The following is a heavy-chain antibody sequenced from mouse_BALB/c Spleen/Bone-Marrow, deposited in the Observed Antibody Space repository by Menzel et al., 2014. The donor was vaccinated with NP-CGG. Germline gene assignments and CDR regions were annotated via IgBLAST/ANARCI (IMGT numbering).Heavy chain of an antibody. CDR1: GFTFXSYA. CDR2: ISSGGNT. CDR3: ARGGELRPWFAY. Sequence: EVKLVESGGGLVKPGGSLKLSCAASGFTFXSYAMSWVRQTPEKRLEWVASISSGGNTYYPDSMKGRFTISRDNARNILYLQMSSLRSEDTAMYYCARGGELRPWFAYWGQGTLVTVSA. J-gene: IGHJ3*01. V-gene: IGHV5-6-5*01. D-gene: IGHD2-4*01.